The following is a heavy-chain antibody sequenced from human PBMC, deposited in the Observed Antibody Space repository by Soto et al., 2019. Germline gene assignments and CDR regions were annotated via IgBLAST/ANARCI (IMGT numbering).Heavy chain of an antibody. D-gene: IGHD2-15*01. J-gene: IGHJ4*02. CDR2: ISGSGGST. CDR3: AKECGGKYCSGGSYRTFDY. V-gene: IGHV3-23*01. CDR1: GFTFSSYA. Sequence: GGSLRLSCAASGFTFSSYAMSWVRQAPGKGLEWVSAISGSGGSTYYADSVKGRFTISRDNSKNTLYLQMNSLRAEDTAVYYCAKECGGKYCSGGSYRTFDYWGQGTLVTVSS.